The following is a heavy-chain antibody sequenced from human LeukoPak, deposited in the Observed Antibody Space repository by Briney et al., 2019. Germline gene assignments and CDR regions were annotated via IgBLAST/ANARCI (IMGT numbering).Heavy chain of an antibody. CDR2: INVEWNTK. D-gene: IGHD6-19*01. Sequence: SGGSLRLSCAASGFTFNSYWMRWVRQAPGKGLEWVAKINVEWNTKYNVDSVKGRFTISRDNTKNSLYLQMNSLRTEDTAVYYCARDSHSGWYGDWGQGTLVTVSS. CDR3: ARDSHSGWYGD. J-gene: IGHJ4*02. V-gene: IGHV3-7*01. CDR1: GFTFNSYW.